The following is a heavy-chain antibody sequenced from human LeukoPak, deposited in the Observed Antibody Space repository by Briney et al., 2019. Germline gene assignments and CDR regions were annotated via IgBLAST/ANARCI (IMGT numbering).Heavy chain of an antibody. Sequence: ASVKVSCKASGYTFTSYALNWVRQAPGQGLEWMGWLNTNTGNPTYAQGFTGRFVFSLDTSISTAYLQISSLKAEDTAVYYCAREVVVAARINWFDPWGQGTLVTVSS. J-gene: IGHJ5*02. D-gene: IGHD2-15*01. V-gene: IGHV7-4-1*02. CDR2: LNTNTGNP. CDR3: AREVVVAARINWFDP. CDR1: GYTFTSYA.